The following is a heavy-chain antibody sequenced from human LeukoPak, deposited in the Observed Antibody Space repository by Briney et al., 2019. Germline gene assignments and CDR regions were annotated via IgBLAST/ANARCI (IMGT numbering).Heavy chain of an antibody. CDR2: IRGSGGST. Sequence: PGGSLRLSCAASGFTFSSYAMSWVRQAPGKGLEWVSGIRGSGGSTYYADSVKGRFTISRDNSKNTLYLQMNSLRAEDTAVYYCAKAANLAGIAVASGDYWGQGTLVTVSS. V-gene: IGHV3-23*01. CDR3: AKAANLAGIAVASGDY. D-gene: IGHD6-19*01. CDR1: GFTFSSYA. J-gene: IGHJ4*02.